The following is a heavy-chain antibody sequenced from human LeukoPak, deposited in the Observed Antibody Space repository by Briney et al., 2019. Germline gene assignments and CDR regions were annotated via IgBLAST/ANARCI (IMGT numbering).Heavy chain of an antibody. CDR3: ARGGGSDSGGGEAFDI. CDR1: GYTFSSYD. Sequence: GASVKVSCKASGYTFSSYDINWVRQATGQGLEWMGWMNPNSGNTGYAQKFQGRVTMTRNTSISTAYMELSSLRSEDTAVYYCARGGGSDSGGGEAFDIWGQGTMDTVSS. D-gene: IGHD1-26*01. CDR2: MNPNSGNT. V-gene: IGHV1-8*02. J-gene: IGHJ3*02.